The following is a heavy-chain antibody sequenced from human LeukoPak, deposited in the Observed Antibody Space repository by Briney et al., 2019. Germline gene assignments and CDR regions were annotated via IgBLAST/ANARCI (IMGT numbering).Heavy chain of an antibody. Sequence: GGSLRLSCAASGFAFNTYAMSWVRQAPGKGLEWVSALSANGANTYYADSVKGRFTISRDNSRNTLYLQMSSLRAEDTAEYYCAKDKAGGFDYWGQGTLVTVSS. CDR2: LSANGANT. V-gene: IGHV3-23*01. CDR3: AKDKAGGFDY. CDR1: GFAFNTYA. J-gene: IGHJ4*02. D-gene: IGHD2-8*02.